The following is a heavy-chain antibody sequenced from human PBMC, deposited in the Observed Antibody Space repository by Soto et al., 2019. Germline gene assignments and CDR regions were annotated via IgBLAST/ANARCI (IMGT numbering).Heavy chain of an antibody. D-gene: IGHD6-19*01. CDR2: IYYSGST. V-gene: IGHV4-59*08. J-gene: IGHJ3*02. CDR1: GGSINTYY. Sequence: QVQLQESGPGLVKPSEILSLTCTVSGGSINTYYWSWIRQPPGKGLEWIGFIYYSGSTNYNPSLKSRVTISLDISKNHFSLKLSSVTAADTAVYYCAAALSGTGAFDIWGQGTMVTVSS. CDR3: AAALSGTGAFDI.